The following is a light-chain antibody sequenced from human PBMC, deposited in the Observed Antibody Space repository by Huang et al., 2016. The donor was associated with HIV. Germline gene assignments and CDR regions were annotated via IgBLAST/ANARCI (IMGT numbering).Light chain of an antibody. CDR2: ATS. J-gene: IGKJ1*01. Sequence: EIVLTQSPGTLSLSLGDRATLSCRASQSLSSSYLAWYQQKPGQAPRLLIYATSSRATGIPDRFSGRASGTDFTLTSGRLEPEDLAVYYCQQYGSSPWTFGQGTKVEIQ. CDR3: QQYGSSPWT. CDR1: QSLSSSY. V-gene: IGKV3-20*01.